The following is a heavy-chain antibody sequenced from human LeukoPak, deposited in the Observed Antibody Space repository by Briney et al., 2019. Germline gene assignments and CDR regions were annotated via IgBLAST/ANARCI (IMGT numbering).Heavy chain of an antibody. CDR1: GYTFTCYY. CDR3: ARERTEKGFDY. CDR2: INPNSGGT. J-gene: IGHJ4*02. V-gene: IGHV1-2*02. Sequence: ASVTVSCMASGYTFTCYYMHWVRQAPGQGLEWMGWINPNSGGTNYAQKFQGRVTMTRDTSISTAYMELSRLRSDDTAVYYCARERTEKGFDYWGQGTLVTVSS.